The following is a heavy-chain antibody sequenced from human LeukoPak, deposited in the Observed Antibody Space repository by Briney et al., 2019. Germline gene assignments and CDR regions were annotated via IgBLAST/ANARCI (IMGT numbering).Heavy chain of an antibody. CDR1: GGSISSSTYY. V-gene: IGHV4-39*01. CDR3: ARHSEYYSGSGSASGYFDF. J-gene: IGHJ4*02. Sequence: PSETLSLTCTVSGGSISSSTYYWGWIRQPPGKGLEWIGTIYYSGSTYYNPSLKSRVTMSVDTSKNQFSLKLSIVTAADTAVYYCARHSEYYSGSGSASGYFDFWGQGTLVTVSS. CDR2: IYYSGST. D-gene: IGHD3-10*01.